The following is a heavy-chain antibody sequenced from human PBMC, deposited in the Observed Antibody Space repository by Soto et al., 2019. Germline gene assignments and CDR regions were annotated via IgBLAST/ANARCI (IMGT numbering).Heavy chain of an antibody. CDR1: GDSISSSNSH. CDR2: VYYGGAIFYSGNI. J-gene: IGHJ3*02. Sequence: SETLSLTCTVSGDSISSSNSHWGWTRQPPGKGLEYIGSVYYGGAIFYSGNIYYNPSLKSRVTISVDTSKNQFSLRLSSVTATDTGVYYCVRYDRINMKPYSPEGFHIWGQGTMVTVSS. CDR3: VRYDRINMKPYSPEGFHI. V-gene: IGHV4-39*01. D-gene: IGHD3-3*02.